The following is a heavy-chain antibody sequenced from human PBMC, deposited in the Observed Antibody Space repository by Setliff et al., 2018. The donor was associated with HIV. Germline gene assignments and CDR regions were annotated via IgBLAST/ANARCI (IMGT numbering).Heavy chain of an antibody. CDR1: GYTFTSYP. CDR2: INAGNGNT. D-gene: IGHD3-10*01. CDR3: ARGGYYYGSGKGNWCDP. V-gene: IGHV1-3*01. Sequence: ASVKVSCKGSGYTFTSYPIHWVRQAPGQRLEWMGWINAGNGNTKYSQRFQGRVTITRDTSASTAYMELSSLRSEDTAVYYCARGGYYYGSGKGNWCDPWGQGTLVTV. J-gene: IGHJ5*02.